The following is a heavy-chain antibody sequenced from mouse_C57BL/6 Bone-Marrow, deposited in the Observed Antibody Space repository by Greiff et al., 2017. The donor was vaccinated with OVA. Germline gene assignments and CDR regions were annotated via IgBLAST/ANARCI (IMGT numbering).Heavy chain of an antibody. CDR3: ARERLWCNYFDY. CDR1: GYTSTSYW. Sequence: VQLQQPGAELVKPGASVKLSCKASGYTSTSYWMHWVKQRPGQGLEWIGMIHPNSGSTNYNEKFKSKATLTVDKSSSTAYMQLSSLTSEDSAVYYCARERLWCNYFDYWGQGTTLTVSS. J-gene: IGHJ2*01. V-gene: IGHV1-64*01. D-gene: IGHD1-1*02. CDR2: IHPNSGST.